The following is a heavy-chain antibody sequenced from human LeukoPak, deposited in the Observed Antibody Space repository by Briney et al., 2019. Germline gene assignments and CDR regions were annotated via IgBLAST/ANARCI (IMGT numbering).Heavy chain of an antibody. CDR1: GDSVSSNNAA. V-gene: IGHV6-1*01. Sequence: SQTLSLTCAFSGDSVSSNNAAWNWIRQSPARGLEWLGRTYYRCKWYSDYAVSVKSRITINPHTPKNQLSLQLNSVTPPDTAVYYCVSSVYYYTSAWYFYFHYWGQGALDTVSS. J-gene: IGHJ4*02. D-gene: IGHD6-19*01. CDR3: VSSVYYYTSAWYFYFHY. CDR2: TYYRCKWYS.